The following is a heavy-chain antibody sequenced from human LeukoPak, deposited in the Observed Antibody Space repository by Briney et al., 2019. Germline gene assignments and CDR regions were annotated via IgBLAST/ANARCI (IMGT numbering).Heavy chain of an antibody. Sequence: ASVKVSCKASGYTFTGYYMHWVRQAPGQGLEWMGRINPNSGGTNYAQKFQGRVTMTRDTSISTAYMELSRLRSDDTAVYYCASLTYYDFWSGDPWGQGTLVTVSS. CDR3: ASLTYYDFWSGDP. D-gene: IGHD3-3*01. V-gene: IGHV1-2*06. CDR2: INPNSGGT. J-gene: IGHJ5*02. CDR1: GYTFTGYY.